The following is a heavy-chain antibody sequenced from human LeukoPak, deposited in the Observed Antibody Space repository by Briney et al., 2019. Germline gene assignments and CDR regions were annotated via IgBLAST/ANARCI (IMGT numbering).Heavy chain of an antibody. Sequence: SETLSLTCTVSGGSISSYYWSWIRQPPGKGLEWIGYIYYSGSTNYNPSLKSRVTISVDTSKNQFSLKLSSVTAADTAVYYCARAHSFYDFWSGYQFDPWGQGTLVTVSS. J-gene: IGHJ5*02. CDR2: IYYSGST. V-gene: IGHV4-59*01. D-gene: IGHD3-3*01. CDR3: ARAHSFYDFWSGYQFDP. CDR1: GGSISSYY.